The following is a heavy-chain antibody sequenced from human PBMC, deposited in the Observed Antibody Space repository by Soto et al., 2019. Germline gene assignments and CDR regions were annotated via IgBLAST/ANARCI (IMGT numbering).Heavy chain of an antibody. CDR1: GFTFSSYG. J-gene: IGHJ3*02. CDR2: IWHDGKNK. V-gene: IGHV3-33*01. Sequence: GGSLRLSCAASGFTFSSYGMHWVRQAPGKGLEWVAVIWHDGKNKYYADSVKGRFTISRDNSKSTLDLQMSSLRVEDTAVYYCARDKGSDAPIDRWGQGTMVTGSS. CDR3: ARDKGSDAPIDR. D-gene: IGHD3-10*01.